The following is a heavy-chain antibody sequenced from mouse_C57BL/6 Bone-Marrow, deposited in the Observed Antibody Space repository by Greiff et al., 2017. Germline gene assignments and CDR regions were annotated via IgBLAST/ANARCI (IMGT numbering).Heavy chain of an antibody. CDR3: ARRSGLVYFDV. J-gene: IGHJ1*03. CDR1: GYTFTSYW. Sequence: QVQLQQPGAELVRPGTSVKLSCKASGYTFTSYWMHWVKQRPGQGLEWIGVIDPSDSYTNYNQKFKGKATLTVDTSSSTAYMQLSSLTSEDSAVYYGARRSGLVYFDVWGTGTTVTVSS. CDR2: IDPSDSYT. D-gene: IGHD3-3*01. V-gene: IGHV1-59*01.